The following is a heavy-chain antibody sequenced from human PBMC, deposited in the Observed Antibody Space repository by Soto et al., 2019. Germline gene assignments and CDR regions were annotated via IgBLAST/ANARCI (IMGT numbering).Heavy chain of an antibody. CDR1: GGSISSSNW. CDR2: IYHSGST. J-gene: IGHJ5*02. Sequence: QVQLQESGPGLVKPSGTLSLTCAVSGGSISSSNWWSWVRQPPGKGLEWIGEIYHSGSTNYNPSLKRRVTISVDKSKNQFSLKLSSVTAADTAVYYCAREVYYYGSGSYSNWFDPWGQGTLVTVSS. D-gene: IGHD3-10*01. CDR3: AREVYYYGSGSYSNWFDP. V-gene: IGHV4-4*02.